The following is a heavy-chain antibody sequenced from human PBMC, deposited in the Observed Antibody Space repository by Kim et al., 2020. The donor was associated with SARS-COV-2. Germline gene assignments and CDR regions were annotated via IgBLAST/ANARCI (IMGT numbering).Heavy chain of an antibody. CDR2: IYYSGST. CDR3: ARAISPSTAMVTYYYYYYYMDV. CDR1: GGSISSGDYY. D-gene: IGHD5-18*01. Sequence: SETLSLTCTVSGGSISSGDYYWSWIRQPPGKGLEWIGYIYYSGSTYYNPSLKSRVTISVDTSKNQFSLKLSSVTAADTAVYYCARAISPSTAMVTYYYYYYYMDVWGKGTTVTVSS. V-gene: IGHV4-30-4*01. J-gene: IGHJ6*03.